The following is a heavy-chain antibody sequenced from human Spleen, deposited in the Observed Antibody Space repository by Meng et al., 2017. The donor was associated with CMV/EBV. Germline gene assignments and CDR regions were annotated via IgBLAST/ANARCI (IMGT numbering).Heavy chain of an antibody. J-gene: IGHJ4*02. Sequence: SETLSLTCTVSGGSIDSNKFYWGWIRQPPGKGLEWIGSVYNDGTTHYSPSLRSRATISLDTSKNQFSLRLNSVTAADTAVYFCARERGVTTTSFWGQGTLVTVSS. CDR1: GGSIDSNKFY. D-gene: IGHD3-10*01. CDR3: ARERGVTTTSF. V-gene: IGHV4-39*07. CDR2: VYNDGTT.